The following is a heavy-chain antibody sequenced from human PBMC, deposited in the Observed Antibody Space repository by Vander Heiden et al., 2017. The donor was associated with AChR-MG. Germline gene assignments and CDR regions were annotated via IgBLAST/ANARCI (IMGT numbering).Heavy chain of an antibody. CDR2: IYSGGST. J-gene: IGHJ6*02. Sequence: EVQLVETGGGLIQPGGSLRLSCAASGFTVSSNYMSWVRQAPGKGLEWVSVIYSGGSTYYADSVKGRFTISRDNSKNTLYLQMNSLRAEDTAVYYCARDIITIGPKSMGYGMDVWGQGTTVTVSS. V-gene: IGHV3-53*02. CDR1: GFTVSSNY. D-gene: IGHD3-10*01. CDR3: ARDIITIGPKSMGYGMDV.